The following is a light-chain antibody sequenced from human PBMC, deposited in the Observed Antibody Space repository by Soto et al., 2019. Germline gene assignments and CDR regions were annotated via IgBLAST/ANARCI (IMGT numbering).Light chain of an antibody. Sequence: QSALTQPASVSGSPGQSITISCTGTSSDFGGYNYVSWYQQHPGKAPKLMIYDVSNRPSGVSNRFSGSKSGNTASLTISGLQAEDEADYYCSSYTSSSTSYVFGTGTKLTVL. CDR1: SSDFGGYNY. CDR2: DVS. J-gene: IGLJ1*01. V-gene: IGLV2-14*01. CDR3: SSYTSSSTSYV.